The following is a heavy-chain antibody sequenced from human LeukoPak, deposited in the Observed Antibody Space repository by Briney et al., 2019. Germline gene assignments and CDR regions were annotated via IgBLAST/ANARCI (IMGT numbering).Heavy chain of an antibody. J-gene: IGHJ4*02. D-gene: IGHD3-22*01. CDR1: GGTFSSYA. V-gene: IGHV1-69*05. Sequence: SVKVSCKASGGTFSSYAISWVRQAPGQGLEWIGGIIPIFGTANYAQKFQGRVTITTDESTSTAYMELSSLRSEDTAVYYCACNYYDSSGYPEYYFDYWGQGTLVTVSS. CDR2: IIPIFGTA. CDR3: ACNYYDSSGYPEYYFDY.